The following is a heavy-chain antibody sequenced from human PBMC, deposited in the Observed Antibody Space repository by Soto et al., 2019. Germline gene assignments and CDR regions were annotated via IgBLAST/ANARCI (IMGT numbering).Heavy chain of an antibody. Sequence: GGSLRLSCAASGFTFSSYAMSWVRQAPGKGLEWVSAFNAFGITTTYADSVKGLFTISRDNAKNMLYLQMNSLRAEDTAVYYCARDSKGDSFDYWGQGTLVTVSS. J-gene: IGHJ4*02. CDR2: FNAFGITT. V-gene: IGHV3-23*01. CDR1: GFTFSSYA. CDR3: ARDSKGDSFDY. D-gene: IGHD2-21*02.